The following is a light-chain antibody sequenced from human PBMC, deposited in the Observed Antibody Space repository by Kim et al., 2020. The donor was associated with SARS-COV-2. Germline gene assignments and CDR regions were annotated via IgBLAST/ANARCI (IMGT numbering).Light chain of an antibody. Sequence: VSPGERATLSCSASQSVSSNLAWYQQKPGQAPRLLNYGASTRATGIPARFSGSGSGTEFTLSISSLQSEDFAVYYCQQYNNWPPYTFGQGTKLEI. CDR3: QQYNNWPPYT. CDR1: QSVSSN. V-gene: IGKV3-15*01. CDR2: GAS. J-gene: IGKJ2*01.